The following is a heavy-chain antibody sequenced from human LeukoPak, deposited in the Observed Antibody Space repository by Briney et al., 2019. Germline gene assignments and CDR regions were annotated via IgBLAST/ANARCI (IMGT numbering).Heavy chain of an antibody. V-gene: IGHV1-18*01. CDR1: GFALTTYN. Sequence: ASVKVSCEASGFALTTYNIVWLRQAPGQGLEWVGWVTAFNENTDYSRKVQGRVTMTRDTSTSTAYMELRSLRSDDTAVYYCARNTYGYKFSMDVWGKGTTVTISS. D-gene: IGHD5-18*01. J-gene: IGHJ6*03. CDR2: VTAFNENT. CDR3: ARNTYGYKFSMDV.